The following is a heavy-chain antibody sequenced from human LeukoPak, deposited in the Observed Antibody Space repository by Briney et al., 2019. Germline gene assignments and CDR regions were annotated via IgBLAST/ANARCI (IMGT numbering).Heavy chain of an antibody. CDR2: IYSNGIS. CDR1: GGSIFSYY. J-gene: IGHJ2*01. Sequence: PSETLSLTCTVSGGSIFSYYFNWIRQPPGKGLEWIGYIYSNGISSYNTSLRGRGTISIATSKNQFSLRLRSVTAADTAIYYCARRAYYDSSGYYPASGYFDLWGRGTLVTVSS. D-gene: IGHD3-22*01. CDR3: ARRAYYDSSGYYPASGYFDL. V-gene: IGHV4-4*08.